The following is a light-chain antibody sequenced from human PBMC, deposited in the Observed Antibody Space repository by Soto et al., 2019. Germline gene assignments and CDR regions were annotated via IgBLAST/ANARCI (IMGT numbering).Light chain of an antibody. J-gene: IGKJ5*01. Sequence: DIQMTQSPSSLFASVGDGVTITWQATQDINIYLNWYQQKPGKAPNLLIYDASNLEIGVPSRFSGSGSGTHFTFTISSLQTEDIGTYYCQQYDILPITFGRGTRLEIK. CDR3: QQYDILPIT. CDR2: DAS. CDR1: QDINIY. V-gene: IGKV1-33*01.